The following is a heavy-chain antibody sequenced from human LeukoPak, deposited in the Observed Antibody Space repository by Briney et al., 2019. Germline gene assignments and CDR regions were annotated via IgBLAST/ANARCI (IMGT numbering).Heavy chain of an antibody. D-gene: IGHD3-10*01. CDR3: ARDQQLLWFGELLG. Sequence: ASVKVSCKASGGTFSSYAISWVRQAPGQGLEWMGWISAYNGNTNYAQKLQGRVTMTTDTSTSTAYMELRSLRSDDTAVYYCARDQQLLWFGELLGWGQGTLVTVSS. J-gene: IGHJ4*02. CDR2: ISAYNGNT. CDR1: GGTFSSYA. V-gene: IGHV1-18*01.